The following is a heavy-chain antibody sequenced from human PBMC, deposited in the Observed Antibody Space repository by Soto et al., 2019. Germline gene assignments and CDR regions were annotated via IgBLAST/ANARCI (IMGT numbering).Heavy chain of an antibody. J-gene: IGHJ4*02. Sequence: SETLSLTCTVSGGSISSSSYYWGWIRQPPGKGLEWIGSIYYSGSTYYNPSLKSRVTISVDTSKNQFSLKLSSVTAADTAVYYCARYDLRSRRGRYFDYWGQGTLVTVSS. CDR3: ARYDLRSRRGRYFDY. V-gene: IGHV4-39*01. D-gene: IGHD3-9*01. CDR1: GGSISSSSYY. CDR2: IYYSGST.